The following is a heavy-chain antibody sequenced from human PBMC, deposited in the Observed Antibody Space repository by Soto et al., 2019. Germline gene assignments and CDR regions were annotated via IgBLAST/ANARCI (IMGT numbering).Heavy chain of an antibody. CDR1: GFTFSSYA. CDR2: ISGSGGST. D-gene: IGHD6-13*01. J-gene: IGHJ4*02. CDR3: ARRGPGTYFDY. V-gene: IGHV3-23*01. Sequence: EVQLLESGGGLVQPGGSLRLSCAASGFTFSSYAMSWVRQAPGKGLEWVSVISGSGGSTYYADSVKGRFTISRDNCKNTLYLQMNSLRAEDTAGYYCARRGPGTYFDYWGQGTLVTVSS.